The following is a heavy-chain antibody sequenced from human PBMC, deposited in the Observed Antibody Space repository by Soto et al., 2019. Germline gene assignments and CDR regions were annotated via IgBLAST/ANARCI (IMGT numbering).Heavy chain of an antibody. CDR3: ARLPYYYGSGSYYNGDAFDI. CDR1: GGSISSSNW. V-gene: IGHV4-4*02. Sequence: NPSETLSLTCAVSGGSISSSNWWSWVRQPPGKGLEWIGEIYHSGSTNYNPSLKSRVTISVDKSKNQFSLKLSSVTAADTAVYYCARLPYYYGSGSYYNGDAFDIWGQGTMVTVSS. J-gene: IGHJ3*02. CDR2: IYHSGST. D-gene: IGHD3-10*01.